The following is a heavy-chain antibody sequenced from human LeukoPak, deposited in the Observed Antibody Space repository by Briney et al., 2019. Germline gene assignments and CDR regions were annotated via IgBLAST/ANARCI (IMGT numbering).Heavy chain of an antibody. J-gene: IGHJ6*03. D-gene: IGHD4-23*01. V-gene: IGHV4-4*09. CDR1: GASISSYY. Sequence: SETLSLACTVSGASISSYYWNWIRQSPGKGLEWIVYIHVSGGTSYDPSLKSRVTISIDTSKNQFSLKLSSVTAADTAVYYCAKGTSTVVTPNYYYYYSMDVWGKGTTVTVSS. CDR2: IHVSGGT. CDR3: AKGTSTVVTPNYYYYYSMDV.